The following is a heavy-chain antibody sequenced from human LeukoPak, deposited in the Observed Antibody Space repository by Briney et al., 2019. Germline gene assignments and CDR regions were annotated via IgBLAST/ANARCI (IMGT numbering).Heavy chain of an antibody. J-gene: IGHJ4*02. CDR1: GGAISSGYYS. CDR2: IYYSGTT. Sequence: SETLSLTCIVSGGAISSGYYSWGWIRQPPGKGLEWIGSIYYSGTTYYNPSLKSRVTISVDTSKNQFSLKLSSVTAADTAVYYCARIGHEDYYFDYWGQGTLVTVSS. V-gene: IGHV4-39*01. CDR3: ARIGHEDYYFDY.